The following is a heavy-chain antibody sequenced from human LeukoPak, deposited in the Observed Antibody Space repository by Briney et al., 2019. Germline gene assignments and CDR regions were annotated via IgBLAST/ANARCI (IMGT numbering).Heavy chain of an antibody. Sequence: GESLKISCKGSGYSFTSYRIGWLRQMPGKGLEWMGIIYPGDSDTRYSPSFQGQVTISADKSISTAYLQWSSLKASDTAMYYCARGYYDRSGDYYLYCDYWGQGTLVTVSS. CDR3: ARGYYDRSGDYYLYCDY. CDR2: IYPGDSDT. CDR1: GYSFTSYR. V-gene: IGHV5-51*01. J-gene: IGHJ4*02. D-gene: IGHD3-22*01.